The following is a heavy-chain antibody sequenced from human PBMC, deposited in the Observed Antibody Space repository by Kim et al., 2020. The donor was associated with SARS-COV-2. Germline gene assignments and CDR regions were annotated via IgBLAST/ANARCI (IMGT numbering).Heavy chain of an antibody. CDR1: GGSISSYY. D-gene: IGHD6-13*01. CDR3: ARGGGGSWYYFDY. Sequence: SETLSLTCTVSGGSISSYYWSWIRQPPGKGLEWIGYIYYSGSTNYNPSLKSRVTISVDTSKNQFSLKLSSVTAADTAVYYCARGGGGSWYYFDYWGQGTLVTVSS. CDR2: IYYSGST. V-gene: IGHV4-59*01. J-gene: IGHJ4*02.